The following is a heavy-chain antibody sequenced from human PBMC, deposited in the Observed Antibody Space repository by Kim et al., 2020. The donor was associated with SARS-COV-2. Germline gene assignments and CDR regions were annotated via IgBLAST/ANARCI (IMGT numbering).Heavy chain of an antibody. CDR2: INPSGGST. CDR1: GYTFTSYY. D-gene: IGHD6-13*01. J-gene: IGHJ4*02. V-gene: IGHV1-46*01. CDR3: ARDIAAAGWPQYYFDY. Sequence: ASVKVSCKASGYTFTSYYMHWVRQAPGQGLEWMGIINPSGGSTSYAQKFQGRVTMTRDTSTSTVYMELSSLRSEDTAVYYCARDIAAAGWPQYYFDYWGQGTLVTVSS.